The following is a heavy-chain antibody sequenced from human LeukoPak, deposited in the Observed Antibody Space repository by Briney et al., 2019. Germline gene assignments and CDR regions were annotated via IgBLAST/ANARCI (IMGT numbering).Heavy chain of an antibody. Sequence: GASVKVSCKASGYTFIAYNMYWVRQAPGQGLEWMGRINPNSGDTYYAQNFQGRVTMTRDTSINTAYMELSRLTSDDTAVYYCTRGTGSSWFDPWGQGTLVTVSS. D-gene: IGHD3-10*01. CDR1: GYTFIAYN. V-gene: IGHV1-2*02. CDR3: TRGTGSSWFDP. J-gene: IGHJ5*02. CDR2: INPNSGDT.